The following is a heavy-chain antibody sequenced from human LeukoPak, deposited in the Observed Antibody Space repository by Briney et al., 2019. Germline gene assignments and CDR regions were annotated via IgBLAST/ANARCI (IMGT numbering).Heavy chain of an antibody. Sequence: ASVRVSRKASGYTFINYGLSWVRQAPGQGLEWMGWITPHNDNTNYAQNLQGRVTLTTDTSTNTAYMELRSLGSDDTAVYYCARVEDSSVKSHQIDHWGQGTLVTVSS. D-gene: IGHD6-19*01. V-gene: IGHV1-18*01. CDR2: ITPHNDNT. J-gene: IGHJ4*02. CDR3: ARVEDSSVKSHQIDH. CDR1: GYTFINYG.